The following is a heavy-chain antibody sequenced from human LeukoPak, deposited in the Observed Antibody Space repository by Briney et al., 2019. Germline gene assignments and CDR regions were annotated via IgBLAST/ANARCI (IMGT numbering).Heavy chain of an antibody. D-gene: IGHD6-19*01. Sequence: GGSLRLSCAASGFTFSNAWVNWVRQAPGKGLEWVGRIKSKTDRGTTDCDAPVKGRFTISRDDSKNTLYLQMNSLKTEDTAVYYCTTRRSSGSNWGQGTLVTVSS. J-gene: IGHJ4*02. CDR2: IKSKTDRGTT. V-gene: IGHV3-15*07. CDR1: GFTFSNAW. CDR3: TTRRSSGSN.